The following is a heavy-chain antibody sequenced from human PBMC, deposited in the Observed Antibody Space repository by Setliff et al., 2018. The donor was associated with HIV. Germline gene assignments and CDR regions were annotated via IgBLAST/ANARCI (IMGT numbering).Heavy chain of an antibody. CDR1: GGSINSYY. J-gene: IGHJ4*02. D-gene: IGHD4-17*01. V-gene: IGHV4-59*03. Sequence: SETLSLTCTVSGGSINSYYWSWIRQPPGKGLEWIGYIYYSGNTDYNPSLKSRVTISVDTSKNQFSLKLTSVTAADTAVYYCARGGGPTVVSNFAYWGQGVLVTVSS. CDR2: IYYSGNT. CDR3: ARGGGPTVVSNFAY.